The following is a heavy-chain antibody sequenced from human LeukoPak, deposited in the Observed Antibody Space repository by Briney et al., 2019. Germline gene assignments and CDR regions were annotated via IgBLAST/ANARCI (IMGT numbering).Heavy chain of an antibody. Sequence: ASVKVTCKASGYTFTNHYMHWVRQAPGQGLEWMGIINPGGGRTSYPQKFQGRLTITRDTSTSTVYMELSSLRSEDTAFYFCARDEVAGTYYFDNWGEGTLVTVSS. CDR1: GYTFTNHY. CDR3: ARDEVAGTYYFDN. D-gene: IGHD6-19*01. J-gene: IGHJ4*02. V-gene: IGHV1-46*01. CDR2: INPGGGRT.